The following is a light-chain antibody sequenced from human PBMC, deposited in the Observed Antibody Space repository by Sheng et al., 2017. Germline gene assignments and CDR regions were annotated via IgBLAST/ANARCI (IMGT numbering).Light chain of an antibody. Sequence: DIQMTQSPSTLSASVGDRVTITCRASQRISYWLAWYQQKPGKGPNLLIYKASSLEGDVPSRFSGSGSGTEFTLTISSLQPDDFATYYCQQYHSDSPTFGPRD. V-gene: IGKV1-5*03. J-gene: IGKJ1*01. CDR3: QQYHSDSPT. CDR2: KAS. CDR1: QRISYW.